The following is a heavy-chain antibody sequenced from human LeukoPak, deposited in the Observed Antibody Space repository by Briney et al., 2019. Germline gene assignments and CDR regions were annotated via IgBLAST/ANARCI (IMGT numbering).Heavy chain of an antibody. CDR2: IYYSGST. Sequence: PSETLSLTCTVSGGSISSSSYYWGWIRQPPGKGLEWIGSIYYSGSTYYNPSLKSRVTIPVDTSKNQFSLKLSSVTAADTAVYYCGTGLEPPIDYWGQGTLVTVSS. D-gene: IGHD1-14*01. CDR1: GGSISSSSYY. J-gene: IGHJ4*02. CDR3: GTGLEPPIDY. V-gene: IGHV4-39*07.